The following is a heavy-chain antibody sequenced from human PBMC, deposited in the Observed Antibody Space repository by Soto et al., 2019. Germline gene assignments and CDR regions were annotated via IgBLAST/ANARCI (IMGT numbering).Heavy chain of an antibody. D-gene: IGHD6-6*01. CDR2: TYYRSKWYS. V-gene: IGHV6-1*01. Sequence: QVQLQQSGPGLVKPSQTLSLTCAISGDSVSDNSAAWNWIRQSPSRGLEWLGRTYYRSKWYSDYAVSVKSRIPIKPDTSKNQFSLQLNFVTPEDSAVYYCARDGYSSSYDFDYWGQGILVTVSS. CDR1: GDSVSDNSAA. CDR3: ARDGYSSSYDFDY. J-gene: IGHJ4*02.